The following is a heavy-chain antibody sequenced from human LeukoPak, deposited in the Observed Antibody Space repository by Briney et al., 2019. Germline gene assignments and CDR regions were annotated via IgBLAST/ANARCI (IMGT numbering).Heavy chain of an antibody. Sequence: GEPLKISCKGSGSSFTNYWIAWVRQMPGKGLEWMGIIYPGDSDTRYSPSSQGQVTISANKSISTAYLQWSSLRASETAMYYCARSGSLGTFDIWGQGTLVTVSS. CDR1: GSSFTNYW. D-gene: IGHD1-26*01. V-gene: IGHV5-51*03. J-gene: IGHJ3*02. CDR2: IYPGDSDT. CDR3: ARSGSLGTFDI.